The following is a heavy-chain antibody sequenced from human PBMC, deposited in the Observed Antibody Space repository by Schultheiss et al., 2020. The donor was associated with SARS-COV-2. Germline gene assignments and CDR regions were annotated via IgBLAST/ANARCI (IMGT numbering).Heavy chain of an antibody. CDR2: IYYSGST. V-gene: IGHV4-31*03. J-gene: IGHJ4*02. D-gene: IGHD3-3*01. CDR1: GGSISSGGYY. CDR3: ARVGYDFWGGPIHYFDY. Sequence: SETLSLTCTVSGGSISSGGYYWSWIRQHPGKGLEWIGYIYYSGSTYYNPSLKSRVTISVDTSKNQFSLKLSSVTAADTAVYYCARVGYDFWGGPIHYFDYWGQVTLVTVSS.